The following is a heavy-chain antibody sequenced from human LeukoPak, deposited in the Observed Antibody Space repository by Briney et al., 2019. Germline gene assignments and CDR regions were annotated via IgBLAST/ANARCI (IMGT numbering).Heavy chain of an antibody. D-gene: IGHD3-10*01. Sequence: PSQTLSLTCTVSGGSISSYYWSWIRQPPGKGLEWIGYIYYSGSTNYNPSLKSRVTISVDTSKNQFSLKLSSVTAADTAVYYCARGPDSLIYYGSGSYWFDYWGQGTLVTVSS. CDR1: GGSISSYY. J-gene: IGHJ4*02. CDR2: IYYSGST. CDR3: ARGPDSLIYYGSGSYWFDY. V-gene: IGHV4-59*01.